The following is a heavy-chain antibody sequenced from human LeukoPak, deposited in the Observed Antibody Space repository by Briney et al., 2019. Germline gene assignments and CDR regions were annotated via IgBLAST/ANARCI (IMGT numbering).Heavy chain of an antibody. CDR2: IYHSGST. J-gene: IGHJ6*03. CDR1: GYSISSGYY. Sequence: SETLSLTCTVSGYSISSGYYWGWIRQPPGQGLEWIGSIYHSGSTYYNPSLKSRVTISVDTSKNQFSLKLRSVTAADTAVYYCARDPRGGGSGWYFGYYYYYMDVWGKGTTVTVSS. D-gene: IGHD6-19*01. V-gene: IGHV4-38-2*02. CDR3: ARDPRGGGSGWYFGYYYYYMDV.